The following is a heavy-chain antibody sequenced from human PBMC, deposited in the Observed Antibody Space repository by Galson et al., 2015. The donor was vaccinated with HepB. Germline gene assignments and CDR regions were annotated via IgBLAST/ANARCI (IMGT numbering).Heavy chain of an antibody. CDR3: ASLGPGTRSFDI. CDR2: ISYDGSNK. J-gene: IGHJ3*02. CDR1: GFTFSSCA. V-gene: IGHV3-30*04. D-gene: IGHD1-14*01. Sequence: SLRLSCAASGFTFSSCAMHWVRQAPGKGLEWVAVISYDGSNKYYADSVKGRFTISRDNSKNTLYLQMNSLRAEDTAVYYCASLGPGTRSFDIWGQGTMVTVSS.